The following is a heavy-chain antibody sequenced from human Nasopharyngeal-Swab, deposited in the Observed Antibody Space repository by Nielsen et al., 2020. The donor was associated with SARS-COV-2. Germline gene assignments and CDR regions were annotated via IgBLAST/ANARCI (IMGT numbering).Heavy chain of an antibody. Sequence: GESLKISCTASGFTFGDYAMSWFRQAPGKGLEWVGFIRSEAYGGTTEYAASVKGRFTISRDDSKSIAYLQMNSLKTEDTAVYYCTREQPDYYDSSGYYPSPFDSWGQGTLVTVSS. CDR3: TREQPDYYDSSGYYPSPFDS. J-gene: IGHJ4*02. D-gene: IGHD3-22*01. CDR1: GFTFGDYA. CDR2: IRSEAYGGTT. V-gene: IGHV3-49*03.